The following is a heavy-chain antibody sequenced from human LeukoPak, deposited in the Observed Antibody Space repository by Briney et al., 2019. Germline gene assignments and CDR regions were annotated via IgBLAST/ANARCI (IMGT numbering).Heavy chain of an antibody. CDR2: VSANGGST. J-gene: IGHJ4*02. D-gene: IGHD7-27*01. CDR3: AKGLGISRYGPDY. CDR1: GFTFSNYA. V-gene: IGHV3-23*01. Sequence: GESLRLSCATSGFTFSNYAMNWVRQAPGKGLEWISCVSANGGSTYYADSVKGRFTISRDNSKNMLYLQMNSLRDEDTAVYYCAKGLGISRYGPDYWGQGTLVTVSS.